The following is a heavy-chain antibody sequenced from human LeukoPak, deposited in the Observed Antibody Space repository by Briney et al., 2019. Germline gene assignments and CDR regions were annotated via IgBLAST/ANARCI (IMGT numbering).Heavy chain of an antibody. D-gene: IGHD3-3*02. V-gene: IGHV1-46*01. CDR3: ARDPISSLPKPRGWFDS. J-gene: IGHJ5*01. Sequence: ASVKVSCKASGYTFTSYYMHWVRQAPGQGLEWMGIINPSGGSTSYAQKFQGRVTMTRDTSTSTVYMELSSLRSEDTAVYYCARDPISSLPKPRGWFDSWGQGTLVTVSS. CDR1: GYTFTSYY. CDR2: INPSGGST.